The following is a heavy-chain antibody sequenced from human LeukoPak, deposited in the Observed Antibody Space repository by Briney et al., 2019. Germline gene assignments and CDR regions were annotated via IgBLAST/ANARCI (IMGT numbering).Heavy chain of an antibody. CDR3: AADSSYYDSWSGPYTVDAFDI. J-gene: IGHJ3*02. CDR1: GGSISSYY. D-gene: IGHD3-3*01. V-gene: IGHV4-59*01. CDR2: IYYSGST. Sequence: SETLSLTCTVSGGSISSYYWSWIRQPPGKGLEWIGYIYYSGSTNYNPSLKSRVTISVDTSKNQFSLKLSSVTAADTAVYYCAADSSYYDSWSGPYTVDAFDIWGQGTMVTVSS.